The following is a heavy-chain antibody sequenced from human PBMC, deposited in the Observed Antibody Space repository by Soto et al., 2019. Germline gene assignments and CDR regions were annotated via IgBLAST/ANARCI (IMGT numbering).Heavy chain of an antibody. D-gene: IGHD5-18*01. CDR2: ISYDGSNK. CDR3: AKDRKVGYSYGPYYYYYYGMDV. Sequence: GGSLRLSXAASGFTFSSYGMHWVRQAPGKGLEWVAVISYDGSNKYYADSVKGRFTISRDNSKNTLYLQMNSLRAEDTAVYYCAKDRKVGYSYGPYYYYYYGMDVWGQGTTVTVSS. V-gene: IGHV3-30*18. J-gene: IGHJ6*02. CDR1: GFTFSSYG.